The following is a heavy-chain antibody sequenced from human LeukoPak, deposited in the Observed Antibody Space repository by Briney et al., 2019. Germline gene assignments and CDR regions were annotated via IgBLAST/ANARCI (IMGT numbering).Heavy chain of an antibody. CDR3: ARGKREYSSGWYPFDY. D-gene: IGHD6-19*01. J-gene: IGHJ4*02. V-gene: IGHV4-61*02. Sequence: PSETLSLTCTVSGGSISSGSYYWSWIRQPAGKGLEWIERIYTSGSTNYNPSLKSRVTISVDTSKNQFSLKLSSVTAADTALYYCARGKREYSSGWYPFDYWGQGTLVTVSS. CDR1: GGSISSGSYY. CDR2: IYTSGST.